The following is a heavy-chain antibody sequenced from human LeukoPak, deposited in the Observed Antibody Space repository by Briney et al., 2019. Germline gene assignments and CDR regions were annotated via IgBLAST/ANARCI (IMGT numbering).Heavy chain of an antibody. D-gene: IGHD3-9*01. CDR1: GGSISNSRNY. V-gene: IGHV4-39*01. Sequence: SETLSLTCSVSGGSISNSRNYWGWIRQPSGKGPEWIGSISYSGSTYYNPSLKSRVTISVDTSKNQFSLKLSSVTAADTAVYYCARHIYDILTGGAFDIWGQGTMVTVSS. CDR2: ISYSGST. CDR3: ARHIYDILTGGAFDI. J-gene: IGHJ3*02.